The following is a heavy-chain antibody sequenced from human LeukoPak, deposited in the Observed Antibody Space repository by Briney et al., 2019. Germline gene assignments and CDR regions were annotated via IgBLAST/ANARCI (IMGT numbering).Heavy chain of an antibody. V-gene: IGHV3-33*01. Sequence: GRSLRLSCAASGFXFSSYGMHWVRQAPGKGLEWVAVIWYDGSNKYYADSVKGRFTISRDNSKNTLYLQMNSLRAEDTAVYYCARDRGSSWYNWFDPWGQGTLVTVSS. J-gene: IGHJ5*02. CDR1: GFXFSSYG. D-gene: IGHD6-13*01. CDR2: IWYDGSNK. CDR3: ARDRGSSWYNWFDP.